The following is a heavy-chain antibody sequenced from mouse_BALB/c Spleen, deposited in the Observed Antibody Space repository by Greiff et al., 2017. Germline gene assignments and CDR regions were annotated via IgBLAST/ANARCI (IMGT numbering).Heavy chain of an antibody. CDR3: ARDLLFDY. CDR1: GFTFSDYG. CDR2: ISNLAYSI. Sequence: EVKVVESGGGLVQPGGSRKLSCAASGFTFSDYGMAWVRQAPGKGPEWVAFISNLAYSIYYADTVTGRFTISRENAKNTLYLEMSSLRSEDTAMYYCARDLLFDYWGQGTTLTVSS. J-gene: IGHJ2*01. V-gene: IGHV5-15*02.